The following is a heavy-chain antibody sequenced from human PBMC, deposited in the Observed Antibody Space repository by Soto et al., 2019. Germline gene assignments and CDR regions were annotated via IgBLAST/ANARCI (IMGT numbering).Heavy chain of an antibody. D-gene: IGHD3-10*01. J-gene: IGHJ4*02. CDR1: GGSISSSSYY. CDR2: IYYSGST. CDR3: ARRGVMVRGSFDY. Sequence: QLQLQESGPGLVKPSETLSLTCTVSGGSISSSSYYWGWIRQPPGKGLEWIGSIYYSGSTYYNPSLKSRVTISVHTSKNQFSLKLSSVTAADTAVYYCARRGVMVRGSFDYWGQGTLVTVSS. V-gene: IGHV4-39*01.